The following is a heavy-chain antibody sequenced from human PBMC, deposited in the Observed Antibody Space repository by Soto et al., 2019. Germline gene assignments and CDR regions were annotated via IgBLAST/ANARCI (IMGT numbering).Heavy chain of an antibody. J-gene: IGHJ6*02. Sequence: QVQVVESGGGVVQPGRSLRLSCTASGFTFRSHAMHWVRQAPGKGLEWVAQIWYDGSNKYYADSVKGRFTISRDNSKNTLYGQMDSLRVEDTAVYYCARDGQSLAPYALDVWGQGTAVTVS. V-gene: IGHV3-33*01. CDR3: ARDGQSLAPYALDV. CDR2: IWYDGSNK. D-gene: IGHD6-19*01. CDR1: GFTFRSHA.